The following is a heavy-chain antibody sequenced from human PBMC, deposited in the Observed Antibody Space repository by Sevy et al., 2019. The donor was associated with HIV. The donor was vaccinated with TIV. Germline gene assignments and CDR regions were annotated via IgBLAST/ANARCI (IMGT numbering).Heavy chain of an antibody. CDR2: ISGLSNYI. D-gene: IGHD3-10*01. Sequence: GESLKISCAASGFTFSTYNMNWVRQAPGKGLEWVSSISGLSNYIYYADSMKGRFTISRDNAKNTLNLQMNSLRGGDTAVYFCARGPPDGSYDYFDSWGQGILVTVSS. J-gene: IGHJ4*02. V-gene: IGHV3-21*06. CDR1: GFTFSTYN. CDR3: ARGPPDGSYDYFDS.